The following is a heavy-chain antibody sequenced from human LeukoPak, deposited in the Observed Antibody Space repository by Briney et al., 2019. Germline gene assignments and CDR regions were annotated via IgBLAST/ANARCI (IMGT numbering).Heavy chain of an antibody. CDR1: GYTFTSYG. CDR3: ARSPRDGYNHDAFDI. Sequence: GASVKVSCKASGYTFTSYGITWVRQAPGQGLEWMGWISAYNGNTNYAQNVQGRVTMTTDTSTSTAHMERRSLRSDDTAVYYCARSPRDGYNHDAFDIWGQGTMVTVSS. J-gene: IGHJ3*02. CDR2: ISAYNGNT. V-gene: IGHV1-18*01. D-gene: IGHD5-24*01.